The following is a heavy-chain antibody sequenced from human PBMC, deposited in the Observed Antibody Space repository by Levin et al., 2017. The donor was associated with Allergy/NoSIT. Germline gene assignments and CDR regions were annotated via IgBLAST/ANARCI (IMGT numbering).Heavy chain of an antibody. CDR2: ISWDGGST. D-gene: IGHD6-19*01. V-gene: IGHV3-43*01. Sequence: LSLTCAASGFTFDDYTMHWVRQAPGKGLEWVSLISWDGGSTYYADSVKGRFTISRDNSKNSLYLQMNSLRTEDTALYYCAKEAGAFDIWGQGTMVTVSS. CDR3: AKEAGAFDI. CDR1: GFTFDDYT. J-gene: IGHJ3*02.